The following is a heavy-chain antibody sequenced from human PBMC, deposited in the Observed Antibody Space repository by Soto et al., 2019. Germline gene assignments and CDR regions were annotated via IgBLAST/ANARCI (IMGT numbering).Heavy chain of an antibody. J-gene: IGHJ3*02. CDR1: GGAFSSYA. D-gene: IGHD6-19*01. CDR2: IIPIFGSP. CDR3: APPGYVSGWHGAI. V-gene: IGHV1-69*14. Sequence: QVQLVQSGAEVKMPGSSVKVSCKASGGAFSSYAISWVRQAPGQGLEWMGGIIPIFGSPNYAQAFQGRVTITSDKSTSSSYMELRSLRSEDMAMYYCAPPGYVSGWHGAIWGQGTMVTVSS.